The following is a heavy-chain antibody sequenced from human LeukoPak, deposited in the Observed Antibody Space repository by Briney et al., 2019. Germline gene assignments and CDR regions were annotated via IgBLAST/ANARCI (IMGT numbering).Heavy chain of an antibody. Sequence: GGSLRLSCAASGFSFTNYAMNWVRQAPGKGLEWVATVSGTGGTTYYADSVKGRFTISRDNSKNTLYLQMNGLRAEDTAVYYCATYRRGYHDSSESYFFDYWGQGTLVTVSS. CDR2: VSGTGGTT. D-gene: IGHD3-22*01. CDR3: ATYRRGYHDSSESYFFDY. J-gene: IGHJ4*02. V-gene: IGHV3-23*01. CDR1: GFSFTNYA.